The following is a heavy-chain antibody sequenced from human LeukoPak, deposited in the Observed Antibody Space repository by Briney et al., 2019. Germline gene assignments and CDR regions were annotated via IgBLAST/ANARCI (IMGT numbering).Heavy chain of an antibody. CDR1: GGSTSNSRYY. D-gene: IGHD2-2*02. J-gene: IGHJ4*02. Sequence: PSETLSLTCTVSGGSTSNSRYYWGWIRQPPGKGLEWIGSIYYSGNTYQNPSLKSRVTMSVDTSKNQFSLKLSSVTAADTAVYYCARRYTASPGERFDYWGQGTLVTVSS. CDR2: IYYSGNT. V-gene: IGHV4-39*01. CDR3: ARRYTASPGERFDY.